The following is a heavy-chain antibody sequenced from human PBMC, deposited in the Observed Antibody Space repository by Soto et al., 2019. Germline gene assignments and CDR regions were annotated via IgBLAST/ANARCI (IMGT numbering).Heavy chain of an antibody. CDR1: GGSFSAYY. CDR2: TNSSGST. Sequence: SETQSLTCAVYGGSFSAYYWSWIRHPPGNGLGLSGKTNSSGSTSSHPTLTSRVSISVDTSKNEFSLELRSVTAADTAVYYCARVYWKAAGNSSGWHNWLAPRGQGRMVTV. CDR3: ARVYWKAAGNSSGWHNWLAP. D-gene: IGHD6-19*01. J-gene: IGHJ5*02. V-gene: IGHV4-34*01.